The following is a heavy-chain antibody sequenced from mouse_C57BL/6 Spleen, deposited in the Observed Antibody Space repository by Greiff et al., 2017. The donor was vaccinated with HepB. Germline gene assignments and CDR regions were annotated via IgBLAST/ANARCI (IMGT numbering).Heavy chain of an antibody. CDR3: ARVGRGGYYFDY. Sequence: EVKLQESGPGMVKPSQSLSLTCTVTGYSITSGYDWHWIRHFPGNKLEWMGYISYSGSTNYNPSLKSRISITHDTSKNHFFLKLNSVTTEDTATYYCARVGRGGYYFDYWGQGTTLTVSS. D-gene: IGHD4-1*01. CDR2: ISYSGST. J-gene: IGHJ2*01. CDR1: GYSITSGYD. V-gene: IGHV3-1*01.